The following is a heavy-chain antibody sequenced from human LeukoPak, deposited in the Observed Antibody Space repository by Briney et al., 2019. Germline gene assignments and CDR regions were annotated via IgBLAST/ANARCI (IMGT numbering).Heavy chain of an antibody. J-gene: IGHJ4*02. V-gene: IGHV1-18*01. CDR1: GYTFVDYG. CDR2: ISADIGNT. Sequence: ASVKVSCKASGYTFVDYGISWVRQAPGQGLEWMGWISADIGNTNYAQKFQGRVTMTRDRSTSTGYMELTGLTSDDTAVYYCARDRLGYCGYGSCLLFDNWGQGTLVTVSS. CDR3: ARDRLGYCGYGSCLLFDN. D-gene: IGHD2-21*01.